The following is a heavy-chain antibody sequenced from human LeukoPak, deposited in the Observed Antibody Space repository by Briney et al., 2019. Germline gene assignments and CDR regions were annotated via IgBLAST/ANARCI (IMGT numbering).Heavy chain of an antibody. CDR2: VFYSGAS. CDR3: ARQRLRGYYDSSGNYFDY. Sequence: PSETLSLTCTVSGGSIGTYYWSWIRQPPGKGLEGIGNVFYSGASNYKPSLMSRVTMSVDTSKNQFSLNLSSVTAADTAVYYCARQRLRGYYDSSGNYFDYWGQGTLVAASS. J-gene: IGHJ4*02. V-gene: IGHV4-59*08. D-gene: IGHD3-22*01. CDR1: GGSIGTYY.